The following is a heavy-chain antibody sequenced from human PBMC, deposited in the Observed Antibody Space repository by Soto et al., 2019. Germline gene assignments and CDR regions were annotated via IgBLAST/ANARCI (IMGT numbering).Heavy chain of an antibody. CDR3: AKVSMGIGVVPAALN. V-gene: IGHV3-23*01. D-gene: IGHD2-2*01. J-gene: IGHJ4*02. CDR1: GHTFHSYA. CDR2: ISGSGGST. Sequence: EVQLLESGGGLVQPGGSLRLSCVASGHTFHSYAMSWVRQAPGKGLAWVSGISGSGGSTYYADSVRGRFTISRDDSKNTLYLQTNSLRAEDTAVYYCAKVSMGIGVVPAALNWGQGTLVTVSS.